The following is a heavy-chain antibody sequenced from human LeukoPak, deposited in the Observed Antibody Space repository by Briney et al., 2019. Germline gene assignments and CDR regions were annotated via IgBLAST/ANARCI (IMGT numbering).Heavy chain of an antibody. D-gene: IGHD5-18*01. CDR2: INHSGST. V-gene: IGHV4-34*01. CDR1: GGSFSGYY. CDR3: ARGRIQLWSYYYYYYMDV. J-gene: IGHJ6*03. Sequence: SETLSLTCAVYGGSFSGYYWSWIRQPPGKGLEWIGEINHSGSTNYNPSLKSRVTISVDTSKNQFSLKLSSVTAADTAVYYCARGRIQLWSYYYYYYMDVWGKGTTVIVSS.